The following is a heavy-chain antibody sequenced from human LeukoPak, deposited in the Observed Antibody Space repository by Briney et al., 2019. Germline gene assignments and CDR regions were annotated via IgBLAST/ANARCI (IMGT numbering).Heavy chain of an antibody. D-gene: IGHD3-22*01. V-gene: IGHV1-69*04. CDR3: ARDHYYDSSGYSGPLTFDY. J-gene: IGHJ4*02. CDR1: GGTFSSYA. Sequence: ASVKVSCKASGGTFSSYAISWVRQAPGQGLEWMGRIIPILGIANYAQKFQGRVTITADKSTSTAHMELSSLRSEDTAVYYCARDHYYDSSGYSGPLTFDYWGQGTLVTVSS. CDR2: IIPILGIA.